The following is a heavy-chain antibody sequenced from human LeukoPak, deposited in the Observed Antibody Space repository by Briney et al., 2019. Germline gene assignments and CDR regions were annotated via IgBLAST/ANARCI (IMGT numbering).Heavy chain of an antibody. D-gene: IGHD5-12*01. CDR2: INHTGKS. CDR3: ARHPIRGYSGYAIYSSSWYFDY. V-gene: IGHV4-34*01. Sequence: PSETLSFTCALSGGSFNDNYWSWIRQPPGKGLEWIGEINHTGKSNYNPSLKSRATISMDTSKNQFSLELKSVTAADTAVYYCARHPIRGYSGYAIYSSSWYFDYWGQGTLVTVSS. CDR1: GGSFNDNY. J-gene: IGHJ4*02.